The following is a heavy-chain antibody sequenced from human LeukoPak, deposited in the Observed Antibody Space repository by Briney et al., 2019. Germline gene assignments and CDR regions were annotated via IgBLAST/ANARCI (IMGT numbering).Heavy chain of an antibody. D-gene: IGHD2-2*01. J-gene: IGHJ4*02. CDR1: GGSISSSSYY. V-gene: IGHV4-31*03. CDR3: ARRGIVVVPAAMKYFDY. Sequence: SETLSLTCTVSGGSISSSSYYSGWIRQHPGKGLEWIGYIYYSGSTYYNPSLKSRVTISVDTSKNQFSLKLSSVTAADTAVYYCARRGIVVVPAAMKYFDYWGQGTLVTVSS. CDR2: IYYSGST.